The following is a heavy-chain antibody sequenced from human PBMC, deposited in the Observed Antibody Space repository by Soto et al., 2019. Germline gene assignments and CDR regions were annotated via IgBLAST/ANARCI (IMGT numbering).Heavy chain of an antibody. CDR3: ARDYMVRGVMRWFDP. J-gene: IGHJ5*02. CDR2: IYHSGST. V-gene: IGHV4-4*02. Sequence: QVQLQESGPGLVKPSGTLSLTCAISGGSISSSNWWSWVRQPPGKGLEWIGEIYHSGSTNYNPSLKSRGTISVDKSKNQFSLKLSSVTAADTAVYYCARDYMVRGVMRWFDPWGQGTLVTVSS. D-gene: IGHD3-10*01. CDR1: GGSISSSNW.